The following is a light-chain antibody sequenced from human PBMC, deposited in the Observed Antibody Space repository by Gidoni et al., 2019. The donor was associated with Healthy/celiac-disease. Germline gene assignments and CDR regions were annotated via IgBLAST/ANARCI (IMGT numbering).Light chain of an antibody. Sequence: DIQLTQSPSSLSASVGDRVTITCRASQGISYYLDWYQQKPGKVPKLLIYAASTLQSGFPSRFSGSGSVTDFTLTISSLQPEDVATYYCQKSFTFGPGTKVDIK. CDR1: QGISYY. J-gene: IGKJ3*01. CDR3: QKSFT. CDR2: AAS. V-gene: IGKV1-27*01.